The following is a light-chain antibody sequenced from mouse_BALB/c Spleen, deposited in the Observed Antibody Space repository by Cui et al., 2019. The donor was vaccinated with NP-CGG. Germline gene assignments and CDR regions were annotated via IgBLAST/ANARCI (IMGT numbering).Light chain of an antibody. Sequence: QAVVTQESALTTSPGETVKLTCRSSTGAVTTSSYANWVQEKPDHLFTGLIGGTNNRAPGVPARFSGSLIGDKAALTITGAQTEDEAIYFCALWYSNHWVFGGGTKLTVL. CDR1: TGAVTTSSY. CDR3: ALWYSNHWV. J-gene: IGLJ1*01. CDR2: GTN. V-gene: IGLV1*01.